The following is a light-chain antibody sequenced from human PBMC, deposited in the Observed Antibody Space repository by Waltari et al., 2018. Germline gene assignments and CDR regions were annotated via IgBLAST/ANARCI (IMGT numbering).Light chain of an antibody. CDR1: SSNIGNNA. V-gene: IGLV1-36*01. CDR3: AAWDASLSGPV. J-gene: IGLJ3*02. Sequence: QSVLTQPPSVSEAPRQRVTISCSGSSSNIGNNAVNWYQQLPGKAPKLLIYYDDLLPSGVSDRFSGSKSGTSASLAISGLQSEDEADYYCAAWDASLSGPVFGGGTKLTVL. CDR2: YDD.